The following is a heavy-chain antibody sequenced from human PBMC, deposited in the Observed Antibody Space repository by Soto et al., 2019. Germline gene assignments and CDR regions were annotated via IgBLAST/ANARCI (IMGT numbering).Heavy chain of an antibody. CDR3: AKDGAIAAADYCCDY. V-gene: IGHV3-30*18. J-gene: IGHJ4*02. D-gene: IGHD6-13*01. CDR2: IASDGKDK. Sequence: QVQLVESGGGVVQPGRSLKLSCAASGFTFSNYAIHWVRQAPGTGLEWVAVIASDGKDKRNADSVKGRVTIVRDNSKMMLNLQMGCLRGEETAVYYCAKDGAIAAADYCCDYWGQGSLVTFSS. CDR1: GFTFSNYA.